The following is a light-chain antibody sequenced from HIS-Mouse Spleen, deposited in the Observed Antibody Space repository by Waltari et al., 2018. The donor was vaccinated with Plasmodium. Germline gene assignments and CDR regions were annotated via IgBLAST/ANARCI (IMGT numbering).Light chain of an antibody. J-gene: IGKJ3*01. CDR2: GAS. CDR1: QSVSSN. V-gene: IGKV3-15*01. CDR3: QQYNNWSFT. Sequence: EIVMTQSPATLSVSPGERATLSCRASQSVSSNLAWYQQKHGQAPRLLIYGASTMATGIPARCSGSGSGTEFTLTISSLQSEDFAVYYCQQYNNWSFTFGPGTKVDIK.